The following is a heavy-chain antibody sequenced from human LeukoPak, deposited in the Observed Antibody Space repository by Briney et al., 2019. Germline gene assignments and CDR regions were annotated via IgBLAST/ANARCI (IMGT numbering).Heavy chain of an antibody. J-gene: IGHJ6*02. V-gene: IGHV3-48*01. Sequence: PGGSLRLSCAASGFTFSSYSMNWVRQAPGKGLEWVSYISSSSSTIYYADSVKGRFTISRDNAKNSLYLQMNSLRAEDTAVYYCARESRGGSGDAYYYYYGMDVWGQGTTVTVSS. CDR2: ISSSSSTI. D-gene: IGHD6-19*01. CDR3: ARESRGGSGDAYYYYYGMDV. CDR1: GFTFSSYS.